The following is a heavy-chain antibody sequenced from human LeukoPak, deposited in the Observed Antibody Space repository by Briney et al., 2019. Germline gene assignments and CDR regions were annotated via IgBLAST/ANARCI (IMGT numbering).Heavy chain of an antibody. D-gene: IGHD2-21*02. V-gene: IGHV4-39*07. CDR2: IYYSGST. CDR1: GGSISSSSYY. Sequence: PSETLSLTCTVSGGSISSSSYYWGWIRQPPGKGLEWIGSIYYSGSTYYNPSLKSRVTISVDTSKNQFSLKLSSVTAADTAVYYCARDDVAVVTAIPHWYFDLWGRGTLVTVSS. CDR3: ARDDVAVVTAIPHWYFDL. J-gene: IGHJ2*01.